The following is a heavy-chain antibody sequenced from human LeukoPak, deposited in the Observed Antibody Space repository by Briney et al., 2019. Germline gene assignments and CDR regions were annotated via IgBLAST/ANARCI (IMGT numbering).Heavy chain of an antibody. J-gene: IGHJ3*02. CDR2: INWNGGST. Sequence: RPGGSLRLSCAASGFTFDDYCMSWVRQAPGKVLEWVSGINWNGGSTGYADSVKGRFTISRDNAKNSLYLQMNSLRAEDTALYYCARDPPLTPGWNAFDIWGQGTMVTVSS. CDR1: GFTFDDYC. V-gene: IGHV3-20*04. D-gene: IGHD1-14*01. CDR3: ARDPPLTPGWNAFDI.